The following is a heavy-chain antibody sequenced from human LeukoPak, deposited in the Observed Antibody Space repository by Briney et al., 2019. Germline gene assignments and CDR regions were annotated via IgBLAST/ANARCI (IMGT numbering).Heavy chain of an antibody. Sequence: ASVKVSCKASGYTFTGYYMHWVRQAPGQGLEWMGRINPNSGGTNYAQKFQGRVTMARDTSISTAYTELSRLRSDDTAVYYFARGPLLYCGCGSCYLNYWGQGTLVTVSS. CDR2: INPNSGGT. D-gene: IGHD2-15*01. CDR3: ARGPLLYCGCGSCYLNY. J-gene: IGHJ4*02. CDR1: GYTFTGYY. V-gene: IGHV1-2*06.